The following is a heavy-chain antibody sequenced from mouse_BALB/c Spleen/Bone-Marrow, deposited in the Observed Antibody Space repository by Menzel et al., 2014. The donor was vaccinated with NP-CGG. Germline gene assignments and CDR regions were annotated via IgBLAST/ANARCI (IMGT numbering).Heavy chain of an antibody. V-gene: IGHV5-6-3*01. D-gene: IGHD2-1*01. CDR2: INSNGGST. J-gene: IGHJ2*01. CDR1: GSTFSSYG. CDR3: VRGNYGNYVDYFDF. Sequence: EVKLVESGGGLVQPGGSLKLSCAASGSTFSSYGMSWVRQTPDKRLELVATINSNGGSTYYPDSVKGRFTISRDTAKNTLYLQMSSLKSEETAMYYCVRGNYGNYVDYFDFWGQGTTLTVSS.